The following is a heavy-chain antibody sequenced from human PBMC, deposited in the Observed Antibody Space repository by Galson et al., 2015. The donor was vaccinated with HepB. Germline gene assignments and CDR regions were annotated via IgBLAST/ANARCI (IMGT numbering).Heavy chain of an antibody. J-gene: IGHJ2*01. D-gene: IGHD3-22*01. CDR3: ARTNYYYDGSGYENWYFDL. Sequence: SLRLSCAASGFTFNNYVMSWVRQAPGKGLEWVSPISGSGGGTYYADSVKGRFTISRDNSKNTLYLQVNSLRAEDTAVYYCARTNYYYDGSGYENWYFDLWGRGTLVTVSS. CDR1: GFTFNNYV. CDR2: ISGSGGGT. V-gene: IGHV3-23*01.